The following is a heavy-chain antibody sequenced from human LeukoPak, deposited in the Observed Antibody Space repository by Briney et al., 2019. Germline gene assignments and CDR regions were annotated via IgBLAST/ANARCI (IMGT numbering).Heavy chain of an antibody. Sequence: PGGSVRLSCAASGFNFSRHAMRWVRQAPGRRLEWVSDISGSGGSTYYADSVKGRFTISRDKSKNTVYLQMNSLGAEDTAVYYCAMSDLDGYYVDYWGQGTLVTVSS. J-gene: IGHJ4*02. CDR3: AMSDLDGYYVDY. V-gene: IGHV3-23*01. CDR2: ISGSGGST. CDR1: GFNFSRHA. D-gene: IGHD1-1*01.